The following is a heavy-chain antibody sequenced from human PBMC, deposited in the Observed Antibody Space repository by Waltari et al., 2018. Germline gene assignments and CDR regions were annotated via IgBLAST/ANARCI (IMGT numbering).Heavy chain of an antibody. CDR2: IYYSVTT. V-gene: IGHV4-59*01. Sequence: QVQLQESGPGLVKPSETLSLICTVPGGSISSYYWNWIRQPPGKGLEWIGCIYYSVTTKYNPALKSRLTISGDTSKNQVSLKLTSVTDADTAVYYCAGDKKGDGSSYMGWGQGTLVTVSS. D-gene: IGHD3-10*01. CDR3: AGDKKGDGSSYMG. J-gene: IGHJ4*02. CDR1: GGSISSYY.